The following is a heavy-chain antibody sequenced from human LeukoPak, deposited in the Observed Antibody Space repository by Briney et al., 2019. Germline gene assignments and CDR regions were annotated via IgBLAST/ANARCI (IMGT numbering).Heavy chain of an antibody. J-gene: IGHJ4*02. CDR2: ISDDGTKK. D-gene: IGHD5-12*01. CDR1: GFIFSTEA. V-gene: IGHV3-30-3*01. CDR3: AKGGAYDALNY. Sequence: GGSLRLSCAASGFIFSTEAMHWVRQAPGKGLEWVALISDDGTKKYYADSVKGRFTISRDNSKDTLYLQMNSLRAEDTAVYYCAKGGAYDALNYWDQGTLVTVSS.